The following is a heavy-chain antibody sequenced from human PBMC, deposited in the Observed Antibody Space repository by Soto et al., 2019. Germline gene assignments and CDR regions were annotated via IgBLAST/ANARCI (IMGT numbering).Heavy chain of an antibody. V-gene: IGHV1-69*01. CDR2: IIPIFGTA. Sequence: QVQLVQSGAEVKKPGSSVKVSCKASGGTFSSYAISWVRQAPGQGLEWMGGIIPIFGTANYAQKFQGRVTITADESTSTDYMELSSLRSEDTAVYYCARLYYYDSSGYYPARYFDYWGQGTLVTVSS. CDR1: GGTFSSYA. J-gene: IGHJ4*02. D-gene: IGHD3-22*01. CDR3: ARLYYYDSSGYYPARYFDY.